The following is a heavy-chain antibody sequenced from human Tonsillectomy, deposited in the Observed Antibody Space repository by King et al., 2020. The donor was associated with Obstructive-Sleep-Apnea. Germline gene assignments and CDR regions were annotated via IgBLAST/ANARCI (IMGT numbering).Heavy chain of an antibody. CDR3: AKDMNYDILTGYYGFDY. V-gene: IGHV3-9*01. D-gene: IGHD3-9*01. Sequence: VQLVESGGGLVQPGRSLRLSCAASGFTFDDYAMHWVRQAPGKGLEWVSGISGNSGSIGYADSVKGRFTISRDNAKNSLYLQMNSLRAEDTALYYCAKDMNYDILTGYYGFDYWGQGTLVTVSS. CDR2: ISGNSGSI. J-gene: IGHJ4*02. CDR1: GFTFDDYA.